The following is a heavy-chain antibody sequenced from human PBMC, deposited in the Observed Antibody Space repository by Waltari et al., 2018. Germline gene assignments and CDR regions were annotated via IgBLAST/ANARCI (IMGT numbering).Heavy chain of an antibody. J-gene: IGHJ4*02. V-gene: IGHV1-69*01. CDR1: GGTFSSYA. CDR3: ARDQGGVVVVPAALDY. CDR2: IIPISGTA. Sequence: QVQLVQSGAEVKKPGSSVKVSCKASGGTFSSYAISWVRQAPGQGLEWMGGIIPISGTANYAQKFQGRVTITADESTRTAYRELSSLRSEDTAVYYCARDQGGVVVVPAALDYWGQGTLVTVSS. D-gene: IGHD2-2*01.